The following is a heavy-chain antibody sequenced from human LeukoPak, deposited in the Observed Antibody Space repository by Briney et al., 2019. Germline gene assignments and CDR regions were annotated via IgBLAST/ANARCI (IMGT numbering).Heavy chain of an antibody. CDR3: ARGNCSGGSCYSRVGYYFDY. Sequence: SETLSLTCTVSGGSISSYYWSWIRQPPGKGLEWIGYIYYSGSTNYNPSLKSRVTISVDTSKNQFSLKLSSVTAADTAVYYCARGNCSGGSCYSRVGYYFDYWGQGTLVTVSS. CDR1: GGSISSYY. CDR2: IYYSGST. V-gene: IGHV4-59*01. J-gene: IGHJ4*02. D-gene: IGHD2-15*01.